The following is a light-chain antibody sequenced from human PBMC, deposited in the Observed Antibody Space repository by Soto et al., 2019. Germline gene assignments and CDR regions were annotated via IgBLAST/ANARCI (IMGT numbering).Light chain of an antibody. Sequence: DIQLTQSPSFLSASVGDRVTITCRASHDINYYLAWYQQQPGKAPNLLIYVASTLQSGVPSRFSGSGSGTEFTLTISSLQPEDFATYYCQQLSTYPFTFGPGTKVDV. V-gene: IGKV1-9*01. CDR1: HDINYY. CDR2: VAS. CDR3: QQLSTYPFT. J-gene: IGKJ3*01.